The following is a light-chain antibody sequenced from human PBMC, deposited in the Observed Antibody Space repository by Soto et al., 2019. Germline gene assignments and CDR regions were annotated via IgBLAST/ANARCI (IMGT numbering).Light chain of an antibody. CDR3: CSYAGSNTYV. V-gene: IGLV2-23*01. Sequence: QSVLTQPASVSGSPGQSITISCTGTSSDVGSYDLVSWYQQHPGKPPKLMIYEGTKRPSGISNRFSGSKSGNTASLTISGLQAEDETDYYCCSYAGSNTYVFGTGTKVTVL. CDR1: SSDVGSYDL. CDR2: EGT. J-gene: IGLJ1*01.